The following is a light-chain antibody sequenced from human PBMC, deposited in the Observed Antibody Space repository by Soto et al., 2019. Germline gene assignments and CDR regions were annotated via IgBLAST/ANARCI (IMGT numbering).Light chain of an antibody. V-gene: IGKV3-15*01. Sequence: EIVMTQSPATVSVSPGERATLSCRASQSVSSNLAWYQQKPGQAPRLLIYGASTRATGITARFSGNGSGTEXXLNISSLXSEDFAVYXCQQYDNWWRTFGQGTKLEIK. J-gene: IGKJ2*01. CDR3: QQYDNWWRT. CDR2: GAS. CDR1: QSVSSN.